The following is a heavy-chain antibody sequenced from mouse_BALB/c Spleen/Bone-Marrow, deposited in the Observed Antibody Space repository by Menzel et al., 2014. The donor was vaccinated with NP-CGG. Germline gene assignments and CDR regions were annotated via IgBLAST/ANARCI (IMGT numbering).Heavy chain of an antibody. CDR2: INYSGIT. D-gene: IGHD6-2*01. CDR1: GYSITSDYA. CDR3: ARSLAVYSDY. Sequence: VQLKESGPGLVKPSQSLSLTCTVTGYSITSDYAWNWIRQFPGNKLEWMGYINYSGITYYNPSLKSRISITRDTSKNQFFLQLNSVTTEDTATYYCARSLAVYSDYWGQGTTLTVSS. V-gene: IGHV3-2*02. J-gene: IGHJ2*01.